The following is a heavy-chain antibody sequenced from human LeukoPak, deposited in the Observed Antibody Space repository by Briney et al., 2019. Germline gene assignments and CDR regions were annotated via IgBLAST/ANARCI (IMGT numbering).Heavy chain of an antibody. J-gene: IGHJ4*02. CDR3: AKAPVTTCSGAYCYPFDY. Sequence: PGGSLRLSCAASGFTLSSYAMSWVRQAPGKGLEWVSAISVSGNTYHADSVKGRFTISRDSSKNTLYLQMNRLRAEDAAVYYCAKAPVTTCSGAYCYPFDYWDQGTLVTVSS. CDR2: ISVSGNT. D-gene: IGHD2-21*01. V-gene: IGHV3-23*01. CDR1: GFTLSSYA.